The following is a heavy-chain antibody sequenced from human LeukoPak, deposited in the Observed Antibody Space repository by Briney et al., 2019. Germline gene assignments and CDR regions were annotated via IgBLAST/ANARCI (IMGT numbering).Heavy chain of an antibody. Sequence: SVKVSCKASGGTFSSYAISWVRQAPGQGLEWMGRIIPILGIANYAQKFQGRVTITADKSTSTAYMELSSLRSEDTAVYYCARRHCSSTSCYIGRRNWFDPWGQGTLVTVSS. CDR3: ARRHCSSTSCYIGRRNWFDP. J-gene: IGHJ5*02. CDR1: GGTFSSYA. CDR2: IIPILGIA. D-gene: IGHD2-2*02. V-gene: IGHV1-69*04.